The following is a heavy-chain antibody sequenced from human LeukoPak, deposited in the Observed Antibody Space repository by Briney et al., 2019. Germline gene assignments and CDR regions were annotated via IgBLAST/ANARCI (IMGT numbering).Heavy chain of an antibody. Sequence: GGSLRLSCAASGFSVSSKYMSWVRQAPGKGLEWVSVIYTGGNEYYADSVKGRFTISRDNSKNTLYLQMNSLRAEDTAVYFCAKEIHDGSGSYSYFEHWGQGTLVTVSS. J-gene: IGHJ4*02. CDR1: GFSVSSKY. D-gene: IGHD3-22*01. CDR3: AKEIHDGSGSYSYFEH. CDR2: IYTGGNE. V-gene: IGHV3-53*01.